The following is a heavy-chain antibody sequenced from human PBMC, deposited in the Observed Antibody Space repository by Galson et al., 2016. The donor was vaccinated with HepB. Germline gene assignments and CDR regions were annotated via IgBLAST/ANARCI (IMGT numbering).Heavy chain of an antibody. CDR2: IWYDGSHE. J-gene: IGHJ4*02. CDR3: AKNSYSSAWYPDS. Sequence: SLSLSCAASGFTFSSYAMHWVRQAPGKGLEWVAVIWYDGSHEYYADSVKGRFTISRDNSKNTVYLQMNSLSAEDTAVYYCAKNSYSSAWYPDSWGQGTLVTVSS. D-gene: IGHD6-19*01. CDR1: GFTFSSYA. V-gene: IGHV3-33*06.